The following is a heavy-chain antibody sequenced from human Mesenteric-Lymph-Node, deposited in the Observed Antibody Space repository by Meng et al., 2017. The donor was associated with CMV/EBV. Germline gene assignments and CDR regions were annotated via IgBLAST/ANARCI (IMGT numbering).Heavy chain of an antibody. CDR1: GYTFTSYD. CDR2: MNPSSGNT. J-gene: IGHJ4*02. V-gene: IGHV1-8*01. Sequence: ASVKVSCKASGYTFTSYDINWVRQATGQGLEWMGWMNPSSGNTGHTQHFQGRVTITRNISTRTVYMELSGLTSEDTAVYYCAKVAPGVNGWSTFLDSWGQGTLVTVSS. D-gene: IGHD6-19*01. CDR3: AKVAPGVNGWSTFLDS.